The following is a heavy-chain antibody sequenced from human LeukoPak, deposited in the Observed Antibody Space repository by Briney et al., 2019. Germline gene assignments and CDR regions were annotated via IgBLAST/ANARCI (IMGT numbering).Heavy chain of an antibody. V-gene: IGHV3-30*18. CDR3: AKKVAGDYGVDY. CDR2: ISYDGSNK. D-gene: IGHD4-17*01. J-gene: IGHJ4*02. CDR1: GFTFSSYG. Sequence: GGSLRLSCAASGFTFSSYGMHWVRQAPGKGLEWVAVISYDGSNKYYADSVKGRFTISRDNSKNTLYLQMNSLRAEDTAVYCCAKKVAGDYGVDYWGQGTLVTVSS.